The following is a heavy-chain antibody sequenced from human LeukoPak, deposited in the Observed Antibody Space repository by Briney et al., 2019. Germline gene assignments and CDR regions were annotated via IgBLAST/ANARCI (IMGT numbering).Heavy chain of an antibody. V-gene: IGHV4-59*11. CDR1: GDSLSRHV. CDR3: AREIIYPEHEAFDL. Sequence: PSETLSLTCSVSGDSLSRHVWTWIRQSPVKGLGWVGYIHSTGKNYNPSLKSRVTISLDLHQKTFFLRVTCVTAADTAVYYCAREIIYPEHEAFDLWGQGTKVTVSS. CDR2: IHSTGK. D-gene: IGHD1/OR15-1a*01. J-gene: IGHJ3*01.